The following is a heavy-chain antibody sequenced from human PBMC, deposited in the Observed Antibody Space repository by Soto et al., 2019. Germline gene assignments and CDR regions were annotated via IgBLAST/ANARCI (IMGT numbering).Heavy chain of an antibody. V-gene: IGHV4-34*01. CDR3: ARNYSSSWSPFDY. CDR1: GGSFSGYY. J-gene: IGHJ4*02. D-gene: IGHD6-13*01. Sequence: SSETLSLTCAVYGGSFSGYYWSWIRQPPGKGLEWIGEINQSGSTNYNPSLKSRVTISVDTSKNQFSLKLSSVTAADTGVYYCARNYSSSWSPFDYWGQGTQVTVPQ. CDR2: INQSGST.